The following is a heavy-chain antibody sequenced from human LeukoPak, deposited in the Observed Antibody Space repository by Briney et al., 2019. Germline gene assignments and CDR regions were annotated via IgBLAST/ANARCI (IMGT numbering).Heavy chain of an antibody. V-gene: IGHV4-38-2*02. CDR2: IYHSGST. Sequence: NSSETLSLTCTVSGYSISSGYYWGWIRQPPGKGLEWIGSIYHSGSTYYNPSLKSRVTISVDTSKNQFSLKLSSVTAADTAVYYCARSRSLYDSSGYYFPDWGQGTLVTVSS. D-gene: IGHD3-22*01. CDR3: ARSRSLYDSSGYYFPD. J-gene: IGHJ4*02. CDR1: GYSISSGYY.